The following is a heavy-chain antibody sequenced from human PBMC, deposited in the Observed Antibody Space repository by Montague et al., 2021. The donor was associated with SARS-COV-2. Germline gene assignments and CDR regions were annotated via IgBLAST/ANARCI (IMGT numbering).Heavy chain of an antibody. Sequence: TLVLTCTVSGGSISSSSYYWGWIRQPPGKGLEWIGTIYYSGSTYYNPSLKSRVTISVDTSKNQFSLKLSSVTAADTAVYYCARGWFSPMLVVVIRGPFDYWGQGALVTVSS. CDR1: GGSISSSSYY. CDR2: IYYSGST. V-gene: IGHV4-39*07. D-gene: IGHD3-22*01. J-gene: IGHJ4*02. CDR3: ARGWFSPMLVVVIRGPFDY.